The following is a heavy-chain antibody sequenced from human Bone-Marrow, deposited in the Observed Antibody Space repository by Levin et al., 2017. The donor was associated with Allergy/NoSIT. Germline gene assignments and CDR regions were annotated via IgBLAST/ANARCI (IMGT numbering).Heavy chain of an antibody. D-gene: IGHD2-15*01. CDR1: GFTVGNNY. V-gene: IGHV3-66*01. J-gene: IGHJ5*02. CDR2: IYSGGST. CDR3: ARDRTCSGGICYGS. Sequence: PGGSLRLSCAASGFTVGNNYMKWVRQAPGKGLEWVSLIYSGGSTYYADSVKGRFTISRDNSKNTLHLQMNSLRTEDTAVYYCARDRTCSGGICYGSWGQGTLVTVSS.